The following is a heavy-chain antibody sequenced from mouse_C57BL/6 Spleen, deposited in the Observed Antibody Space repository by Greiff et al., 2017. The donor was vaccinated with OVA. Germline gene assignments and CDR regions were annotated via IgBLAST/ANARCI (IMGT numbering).Heavy chain of an antibody. J-gene: IGHJ2*01. V-gene: IGHV5-16*01. D-gene: IGHD3-2*02. CDR2: INYDGSST. Sequence: EVHLVESEGGLVQPGRSMKLSCTASGFTFSDYYMAWVRQVPEKGLEWVANINYDGSSTYYLDSLKSRFIISRDNAKNILYLQMSSLKSEDTATYYCAREGQLSHYFDYWGQGTTLTVSS. CDR3: AREGQLSHYFDY. CDR1: GFTFSDYY.